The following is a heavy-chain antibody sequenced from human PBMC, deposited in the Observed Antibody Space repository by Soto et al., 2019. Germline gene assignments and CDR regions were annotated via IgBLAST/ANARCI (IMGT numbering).Heavy chain of an antibody. J-gene: IGHJ6*02. Sequence: EVQLLESGGGLVQPGGSLRLSCAASGFTFSSYAMSWVRQAPGKGLEWVSAISGSGGSTYYADSVKGRFTISRDNSKNTLYLQMNSLRAEDTAVYYCARVLGKSSGYYYYYYGMDVWGQGTTVTVSS. CDR3: ARVLGKSSGYYYYYYGMDV. D-gene: IGHD3-22*01. V-gene: IGHV3-23*01. CDR2: ISGSGGST. CDR1: GFTFSSYA.